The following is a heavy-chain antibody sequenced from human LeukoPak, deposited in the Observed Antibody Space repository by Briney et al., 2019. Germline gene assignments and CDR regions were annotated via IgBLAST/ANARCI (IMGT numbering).Heavy chain of an antibody. Sequence: SGTLSLTCAVSGYSISSGYYWGWIRQPPGKGLEWIGSIYHSGSTYYNPSLKSRVTISVDTSKNQFSLKLSSVTAADTAVYYCAGGDPSEMDVWGKGTTVTVSS. V-gene: IGHV4-38-2*01. D-gene: IGHD2-21*02. CDR2: IYHSGST. CDR3: AGGDPSEMDV. J-gene: IGHJ6*04. CDR1: GYSISSGYY.